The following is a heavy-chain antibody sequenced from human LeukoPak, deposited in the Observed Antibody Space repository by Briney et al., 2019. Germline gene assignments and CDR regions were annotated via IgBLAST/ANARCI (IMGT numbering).Heavy chain of an antibody. J-gene: IGHJ6*02. CDR3: ARGIVVVAATRDYYGMDV. D-gene: IGHD2-15*01. Sequence: SETLSLTCTVSGGSISSGDYYWSWIRQPPGKGLEWIVYIYYSGSTYYNPSLKSRVTISVDTSKNQFSLKLSSETAADTAVYYCARGIVVVAATRDYYGMDVWAKGPRSPSP. V-gene: IGHV4-30-4*01. CDR1: GGSISSGDYY. CDR2: IYYSGST.